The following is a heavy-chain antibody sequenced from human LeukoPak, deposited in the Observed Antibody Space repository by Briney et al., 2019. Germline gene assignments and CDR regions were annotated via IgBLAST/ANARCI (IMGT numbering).Heavy chain of an antibody. V-gene: IGHV3-66*02. Sequence: PGGSLRLSCAASGFTFSSYWMSWVRQAPGKGLEWVSVIYSGGSTYYADSVKGRFTISRDNSKNTLYLQMNSLRAEDTAVYYCARDGTTVTARGLYFDYWGQGTLVTVSS. CDR1: GFTFSSYW. CDR2: IYSGGST. D-gene: IGHD4-17*01. CDR3: ARDGTTVTARGLYFDY. J-gene: IGHJ4*02.